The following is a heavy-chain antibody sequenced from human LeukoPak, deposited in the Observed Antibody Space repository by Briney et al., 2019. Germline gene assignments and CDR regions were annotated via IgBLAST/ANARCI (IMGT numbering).Heavy chain of an antibody. CDR1: GFTFSSYA. D-gene: IGHD3-10*01. J-gene: IGHJ4*02. CDR2: ISYDGSNK. CDR3: ATGSGSYYFANY. V-gene: IGHV3-30-3*01. Sequence: GGSLRLSCAASGFTFSSYAMHWVRQAPGKGLEWVAVISYDGSNKYYADSVKGRFTISRDNSKNTLYLQMNSLRAEDTAVYYCATGSGSYYFANYWGQGTLVTVSS.